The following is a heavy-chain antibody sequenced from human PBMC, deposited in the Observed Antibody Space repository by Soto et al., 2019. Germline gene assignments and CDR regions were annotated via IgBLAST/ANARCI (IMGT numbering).Heavy chain of an antibody. D-gene: IGHD3-22*01. J-gene: IGHJ6*02. CDR3: ARDRYYDSSGYYPTYYDYGMDV. CDR1: GFTFSSYS. Sequence: EVQLVESGGGLVKPGGSLRLSCAASGFTFSSYSMNWVRQAPGKGLEWVSSISSSSSYIYYADSVKGRFTISRDNAKNSLYLQMNSLRAEDTAVYYCARDRYYDSSGYYPTYYDYGMDVWGQGTTVTVSS. CDR2: ISSSSSYI. V-gene: IGHV3-21*01.